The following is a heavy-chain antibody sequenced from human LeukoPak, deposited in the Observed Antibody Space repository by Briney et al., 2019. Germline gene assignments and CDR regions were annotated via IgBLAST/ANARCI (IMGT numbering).Heavy chain of an antibody. V-gene: IGHV4-59*01. CDR2: IYYSGST. Sequence: SETLSLTCTVSGGSISSYYWSWIRQPPGKGLEWIGYIYYSGSTNYNPSLKSRVTISVDTSKNQFSLKLSSVTAADTAVYYCARWGTVDTAMVTEMGSFDYWGQGTLVTVSS. CDR3: ARWGTVDTAMVTEMGSFDY. J-gene: IGHJ4*02. CDR1: GGSISSYY. D-gene: IGHD5-18*01.